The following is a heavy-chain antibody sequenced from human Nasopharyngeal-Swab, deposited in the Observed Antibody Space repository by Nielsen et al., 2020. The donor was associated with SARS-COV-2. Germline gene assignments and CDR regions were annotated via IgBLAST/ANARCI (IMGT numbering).Heavy chain of an antibody. D-gene: IGHD2-21*02. CDR2: ISASGRVT. CDR3: ARGCDTDCYRVDS. Sequence: GESLKISCEASGFTLSTSAMIWVRQAPGKGLEWVSGISASGRVTYYADSVKGRLTIFRDNSRNTLSLQMNSLRAEDTATYYCARGCDTDCYRVDSWGQETLVTVSS. J-gene: IGHJ4*02. CDR1: GFTLSTSA. V-gene: IGHV3-23*01.